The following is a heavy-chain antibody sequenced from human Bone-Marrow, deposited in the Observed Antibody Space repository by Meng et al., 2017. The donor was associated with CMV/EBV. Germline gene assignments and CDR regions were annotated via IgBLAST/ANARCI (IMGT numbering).Heavy chain of an antibody. CDR2: IIPIFGTA. D-gene: IGHD6-13*01. J-gene: IGHJ4*02. CDR3: ARARIAAAGSDFDY. Sequence: QVHVVHVGREWKKPGAPGKVSCKVSGVTFSSYAISWVRQAPGQGLEWMGGIIPIFGTANYAQKFQGRVTITADESTSTAYMELSSLRSEDTAVYYCARARIAAAGSDFDYWGQGTLVTVSS. V-gene: IGHV1-69*01. CDR1: GVTFSSYA.